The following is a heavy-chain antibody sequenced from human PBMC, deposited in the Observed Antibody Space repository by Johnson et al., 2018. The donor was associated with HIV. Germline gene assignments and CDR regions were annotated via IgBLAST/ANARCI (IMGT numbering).Heavy chain of an antibody. CDR3: AKEGGGAGSSWYEGVFDI. CDR2: ISYDGSNK. V-gene: IGHV3-30*18. J-gene: IGHJ3*02. D-gene: IGHD6-13*01. CDR1: GFTFSSYG. Sequence: QVQLVESGGGVVQPGRSLRLSCAASGFTFSSYGMHWVRQAPGKGLEWLAVISYDGSNKYYADSVKGRFTISRANSKNTLYLQINSLRAEDTAVYYCAKEGGGAGSSWYEGVFDIWGQGTMVTVSS.